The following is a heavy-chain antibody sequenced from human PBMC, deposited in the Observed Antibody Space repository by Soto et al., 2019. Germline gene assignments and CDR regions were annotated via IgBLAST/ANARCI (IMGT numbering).Heavy chain of an antibody. J-gene: IGHJ6*02. Sequence: GSLRLSCAASGFRFDDYNIHWVRQAPGKGLEWVSLITWNGGNTYYADSVKGRFTISRDGTAESVSLQMTSLKREDTGLYYCARETLSFGSALNVWGQGTMVTVSS. CDR1: GFRFDDYN. V-gene: IGHV3-43*01. CDR2: ITWNGGNT. CDR3: ARETLSFGSALNV. D-gene: IGHD3-3*01.